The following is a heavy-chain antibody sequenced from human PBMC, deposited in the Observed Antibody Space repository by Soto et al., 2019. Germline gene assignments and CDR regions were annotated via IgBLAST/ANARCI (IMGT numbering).Heavy chain of an antibody. D-gene: IGHD3-10*01. CDR2: VSYGGRT. CDR3: ATHSFQNVVGEIDAPLNWFDP. CDR1: GGSISNNGYY. J-gene: IGHJ5*02. V-gene: IGHV4-39*01. Sequence: SETLSLTCTVSGGSISNNGYYWGWIRQPPGKGLEWIGSVSYGGRTYYTPSLRSRVTISVDTSKNKFSLNLSSVTAADTAVYYCATHSFQNVVGEIDAPLNWFDPWGHGTLVTVSS.